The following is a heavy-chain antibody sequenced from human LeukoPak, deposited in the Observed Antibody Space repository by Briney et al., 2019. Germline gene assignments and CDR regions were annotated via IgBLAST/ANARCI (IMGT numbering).Heavy chain of an antibody. D-gene: IGHD4-23*01. J-gene: IGHJ3*02. CDR3: ARPTYGGNPIDDAFDI. Sequence: RASVKVSCMASGGTFPTYIINWVRQAPGQGLEWMGRIIPILGIVNYAQKFQGRVTITADKSTSTAYMELSSLRSDDTAVYYCARPTYGGNPIDDAFDIWGQGTMVTVSS. CDR1: GGTFPTYI. V-gene: IGHV1-69*02. CDR2: IIPILGIV.